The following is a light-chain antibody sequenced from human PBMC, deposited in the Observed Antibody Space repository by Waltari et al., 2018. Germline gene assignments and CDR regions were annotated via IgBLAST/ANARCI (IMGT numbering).Light chain of an antibody. V-gene: IGKV3-20*01. CDR3: EQYDGSVVT. J-gene: IGKJ4*01. CDR2: AAS. Sequence: CRASQSIGNNFLVWYQLKPGQAPRLLISAASRRATGVPDRFIGSGSGTDFTLTISRLERDDFAVYYCEQYDGSVVTFGGRTKVEIK. CDR1: QSIGNNF.